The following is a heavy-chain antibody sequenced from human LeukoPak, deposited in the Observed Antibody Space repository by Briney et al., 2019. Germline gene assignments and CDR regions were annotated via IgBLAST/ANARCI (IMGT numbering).Heavy chain of an antibody. D-gene: IGHD2-15*01. V-gene: IGHV3-30*04. CDR2: ISYDGSNK. CDR3: AKGVGPWCTAGTCYPFDY. Sequence: GGSLRLSCAASGFTFSSYAMHWVRQAPGKGLEWVAVISYDGSNKYYADSVKGRFTISRDNSKNTLYLQMNSLRAEDTAVYYCAKGVGPWCTAGTCYPFDYWGQGTLVAVSS. CDR1: GFTFSSYA. J-gene: IGHJ4*02.